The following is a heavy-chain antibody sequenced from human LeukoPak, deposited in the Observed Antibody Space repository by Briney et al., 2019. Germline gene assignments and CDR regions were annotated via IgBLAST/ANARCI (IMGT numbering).Heavy chain of an antibody. J-gene: IGHJ3*01. Sequence: PGGSLRLSCAASGFTFSSYWMHWVRHVPGQGLVWVSHIDGDGRITNYGDSVKGRFTISRDNAKNILNLQMNSLRAEDSALYYCARDLSYAFGAWGQGTMVTVSS. CDR3: ARDLSYAFGA. V-gene: IGHV3-74*01. CDR1: GFTFSSYW. CDR2: IDGDGRIT.